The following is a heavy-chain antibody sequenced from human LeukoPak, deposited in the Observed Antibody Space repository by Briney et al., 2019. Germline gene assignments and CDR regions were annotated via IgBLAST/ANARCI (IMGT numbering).Heavy chain of an antibody. J-gene: IGHJ2*01. CDR2: ISSSSSYT. CDR3: ARGQNYWYFDL. Sequence: KPGGSRRLSCAASGFTFSSYSMNWVRKAPGKGLEWVSFISSSSSYTSYGDSVKGRFTISRDNAKNSLYLQMNSLRAEDTAVYYCARGQNYWYFDLWGRGTLVTVSS. V-gene: IGHV3-21*01. CDR1: GFTFSSYS.